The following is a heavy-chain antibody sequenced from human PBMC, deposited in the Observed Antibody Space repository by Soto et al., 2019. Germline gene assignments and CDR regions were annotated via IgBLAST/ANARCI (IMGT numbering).Heavy chain of an antibody. CDR1: GFTFSSYS. J-gene: IGHJ6*03. CDR2: ISSSSSYI. Sequence: GESLKISCAASGFTFSSYSMNWVRQAPGKGLEWVSSISSSSSYIYYADSVKGRFTMSRDNAKNSLYLQMNSLRAEDTAVYYCAREGLVVPAAGDYYYYYYMDVWGKGTTVTVSS. CDR3: AREGLVVPAAGDYYYYYYMDV. D-gene: IGHD2-2*01. V-gene: IGHV3-21*01.